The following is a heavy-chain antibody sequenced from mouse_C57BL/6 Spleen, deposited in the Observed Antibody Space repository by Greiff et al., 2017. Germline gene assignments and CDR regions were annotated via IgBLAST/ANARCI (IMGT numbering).Heavy chain of an antibody. Sequence: EVKLVESGGGLVKPGGSLKLSCAASGFTFSSYTMSWVRQTPEKRLEWVATISGGGGNTYYPDSVKGRFTISRDNATNTLYLQRSSLRSEDTALYYCARHDYYGSSYGGMDYWGQGTSVTVSS. CDR1: GFTFSSYT. D-gene: IGHD1-1*01. V-gene: IGHV5-9*01. CDR3: ARHDYYGSSYGGMDY. CDR2: ISGGGGNT. J-gene: IGHJ4*01.